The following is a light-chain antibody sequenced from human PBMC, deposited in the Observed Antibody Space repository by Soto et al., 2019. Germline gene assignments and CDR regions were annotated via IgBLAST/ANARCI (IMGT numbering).Light chain of an antibody. CDR2: KAS. CDR1: QSISSW. V-gene: IGKV1-5*03. Sequence: DIQMTQSPSTLSASVGDRVTTTCRARQSISSWLAWYQQKPGKAPKLLIYKASSLEGGGPSRFSGSGSGTQFTLTINSLEADDFATYYCQQYYRCPWTFGQGLKVEIK. CDR3: QQYYRCPWT. J-gene: IGKJ1*01.